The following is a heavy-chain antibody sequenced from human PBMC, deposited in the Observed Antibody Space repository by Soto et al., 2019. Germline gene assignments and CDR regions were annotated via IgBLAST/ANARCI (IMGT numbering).Heavy chain of an antibody. CDR3: AGPGYSSQDY. CDR1: GFTFSSFA. J-gene: IGHJ4*02. V-gene: IGHV3-23*01. D-gene: IGHD5-18*01. Sequence: LRLSCAASGFTFSSFALSWVRQAPGKGLEWVSAISGSGDGTDYAASVKGRFTISRDNSKNTLYLQMNSLRAEDTAVYYCAGPGYSSQDYWGQGALVTVSS. CDR2: ISGSGDGT.